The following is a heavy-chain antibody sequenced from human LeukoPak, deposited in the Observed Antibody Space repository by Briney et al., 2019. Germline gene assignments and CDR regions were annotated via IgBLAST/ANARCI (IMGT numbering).Heavy chain of an antibody. CDR2: IDKSGGT. Sequence: SETLSLTCTVSRGSISSYYWSWIRQSPGKGLEWIGYIDKSGGTNSNPSLKSRDTMSVDTSKNQFSLRLTSVTAADTALYYCARGRITIFGVVTPHFDYWGQGTLVTVSS. D-gene: IGHD3-3*01. J-gene: IGHJ4*02. CDR1: RGSISSYY. CDR3: ARGRITIFGVVTPHFDY. V-gene: IGHV4-59*01.